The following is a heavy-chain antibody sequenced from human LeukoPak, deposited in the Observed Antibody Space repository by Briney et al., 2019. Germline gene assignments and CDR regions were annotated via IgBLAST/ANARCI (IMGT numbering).Heavy chain of an antibody. CDR2: INPNSGGT. CDR3: AIGTSYDILTGPIPGFDY. CDR1: GYTFTGYY. J-gene: IGHJ4*02. Sequence: APVKVSCKASGYTFTGYYMHWVRQAPGQGLEWMGWINPNSGGTNYAQKFQGWVTMTRDTSISTAYMELSRLRPDDTAVYYCAIGTSYDILTGPIPGFDYWGQGTLVTVSS. D-gene: IGHD3-9*01. V-gene: IGHV1-2*04.